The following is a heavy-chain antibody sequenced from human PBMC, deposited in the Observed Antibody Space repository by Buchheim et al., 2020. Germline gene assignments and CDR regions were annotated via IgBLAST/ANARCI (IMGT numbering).Heavy chain of an antibody. D-gene: IGHD5-18*01. CDR2: FYSSGST. CDR3: AGEIGTTMVTWDY. CDR1: DDSISSYY. J-gene: IGHJ4*02. Sequence: QVQLQESGPGLVKPSETLSLTCIVSDDSISSYYWSWIRQPAGEGLEWIGRFYSSGSTNYNPSLKSRVTMSIDTSKKHFSLNLRSVTAADTAVYYCAGEIGTTMVTWDYWGQGTL. V-gene: IGHV4-4*07.